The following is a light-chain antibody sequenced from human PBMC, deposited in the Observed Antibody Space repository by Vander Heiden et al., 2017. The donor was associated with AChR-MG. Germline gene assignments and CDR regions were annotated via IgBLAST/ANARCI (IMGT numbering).Light chain of an antibody. CDR1: RLGNKY. Sequence: SSELTQPPSVSVSPGQTASITCSGDRLGNKYASWYQQKPGPSPVLVIHQNDKRPSGIPERFSGSSSGNTATLTISGTQSLDEADYFCQEWDSRSNWVFGGGTKLTVL. J-gene: IGLJ3*02. CDR2: QND. CDR3: QEWDSRSNWV. V-gene: IGLV3-1*01.